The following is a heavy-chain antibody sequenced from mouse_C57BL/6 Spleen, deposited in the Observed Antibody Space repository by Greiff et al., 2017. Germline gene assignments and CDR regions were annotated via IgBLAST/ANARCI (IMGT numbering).Heavy chain of an antibody. V-gene: IGHV3-6*01. CDR3: ARDSDYYGSSEGYFDV. D-gene: IGHD1-1*01. CDR2: ISYDGSN. Sequence: EVKLLESGPGLVKPSQSLSLTCSVTGYSITSGYYWNWIRQFPGNKLEWMGYISYDGSNNYNPSLKNRISITRDTSKNQFFLKLNSVTTEDTATYYCARDSDYYGSSEGYFDVWGTGTPVTVSS. J-gene: IGHJ1*03. CDR1: GYSITSGYY.